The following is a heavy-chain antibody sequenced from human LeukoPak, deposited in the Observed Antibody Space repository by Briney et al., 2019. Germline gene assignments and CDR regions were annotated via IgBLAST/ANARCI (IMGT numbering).Heavy chain of an antibody. D-gene: IGHD4-17*01. CDR3: AKDTTTHTVTTHYFDY. V-gene: IGHV3-23*01. J-gene: IGHJ4*02. Sequence: GGSLRLSCAGSGFTFSSYAMSWVRQAPGKGLEWVSAISGSGADTYYADSVKGRFTISRDNSKNTLFLQMNSLRAEDSAVYYCAKDTTTHTVTTHYFDYWGREAWSPSPQ. CDR1: GFTFSSYA. CDR2: ISGSGADT.